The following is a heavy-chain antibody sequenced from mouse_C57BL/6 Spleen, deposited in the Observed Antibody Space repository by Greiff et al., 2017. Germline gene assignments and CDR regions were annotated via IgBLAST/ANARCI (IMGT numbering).Heavy chain of an antibody. Sequence: EVHLVESGGGLVKPGGSLKLSCAASGFTFSDYGMHWVRQAPEKGLEWVAYISSGSSTLYYADTVKGRFTISRDNAKNTLCLQMTSLRSEDTAMYYCAKDSSGYIDYWGQGTTLTGSS. D-gene: IGHD3-2*02. CDR2: ISSGSSTL. CDR1: GFTFSDYG. J-gene: IGHJ2*01. CDR3: AKDSSGYIDY. V-gene: IGHV5-17*01.